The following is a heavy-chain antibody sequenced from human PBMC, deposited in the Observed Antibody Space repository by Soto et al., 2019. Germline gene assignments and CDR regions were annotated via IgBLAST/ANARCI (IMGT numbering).Heavy chain of an antibody. Sequence: SETLSLTCTVSGGSISSYYWSWIRQPPGKGLEWIGSIYYSGSTDYNPSLKSRVTISVDTSKNQFSLKLSSVTAADTAVYYCARHFDWPGGYFDLWGRGTLVTVSS. CDR1: GGSISSYY. V-gene: IGHV4-59*08. CDR2: IYYSGST. J-gene: IGHJ2*01. CDR3: ARHFDWPGGYFDL. D-gene: IGHD3-9*01.